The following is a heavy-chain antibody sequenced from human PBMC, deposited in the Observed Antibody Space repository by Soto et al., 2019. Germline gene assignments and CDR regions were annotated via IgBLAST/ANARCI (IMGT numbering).Heavy chain of an antibody. CDR3: THMRGSGLNGMDV. J-gene: IGHJ6*02. V-gene: IGHV2-5*01. D-gene: IGHD3-10*01. Sequence: QITLKESGPPLVKPTQPLTLTCTFSGFSISTSGVGVGWVRQPPGKALEWLALVYSNDDKRFSPSLKSRLTITKDTSKNQVVLTMTNVDPVDTATYYCTHMRGSGLNGMDVWGQGTTVTVSS. CDR1: GFSISTSGVG. CDR2: VYSNDDK.